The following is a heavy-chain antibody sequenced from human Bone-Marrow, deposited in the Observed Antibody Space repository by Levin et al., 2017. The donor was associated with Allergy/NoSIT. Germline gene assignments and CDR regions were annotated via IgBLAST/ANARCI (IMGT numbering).Heavy chain of an antibody. V-gene: IGHV3-53*01. D-gene: IGHD6-13*01. CDR2: IYSGGST. Sequence: QPGGSLRLSCAASGFTVSSNYMSWVRQAPGKGLEWVSVIYSGGSTYYADSVKGRFTISRDNSKNTLYLQMNSLRAEDTAVYYCARDGRGVGQQLGTWGQGTLVTVSS. J-gene: IGHJ5*02. CDR3: ARDGRGVGQQLGT. CDR1: GFTVSSNY.